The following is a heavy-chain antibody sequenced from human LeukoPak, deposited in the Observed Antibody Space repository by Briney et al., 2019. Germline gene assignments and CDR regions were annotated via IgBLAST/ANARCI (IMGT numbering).Heavy chain of an antibody. J-gene: IGHJ4*02. CDR2: ISGSGGST. CDR3: AKETYQQLSIDY. D-gene: IGHD2-2*01. V-gene: IGHV3-23*01. Sequence: GGSLRLSCAASGFTFSNYGMSWVRQAPGKGLEWVSGISGSGGSTYYADSVKGRFTISRDNSKNTLYLQMNSLRAEDTAVYYCAKETYQQLSIDYWGQGTLVTVSS. CDR1: GFTFSNYG.